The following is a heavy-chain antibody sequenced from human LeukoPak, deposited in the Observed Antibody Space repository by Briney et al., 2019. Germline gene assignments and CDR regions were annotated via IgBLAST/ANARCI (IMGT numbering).Heavy chain of an antibody. J-gene: IGHJ4*02. CDR1: EFTFNNYA. CDR2: ISGSGVST. V-gene: IGHV3-23*01. Sequence: PGGSLRLSCAASEFTFNNYAMSWVRQAPGKGLEWVSTISGSGVSTYYADSVKGRFTISRDNSKNTLYLQMNSLRAEDTAVYYCAKAMVRGETSRPFDYWGQGTLVTVSS. CDR3: AKAMVRGETSRPFDY. D-gene: IGHD3-10*01.